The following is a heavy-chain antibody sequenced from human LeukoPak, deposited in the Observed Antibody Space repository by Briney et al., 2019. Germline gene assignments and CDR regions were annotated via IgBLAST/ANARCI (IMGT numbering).Heavy chain of an antibody. J-gene: IGHJ5*02. D-gene: IGHD1-26*01. V-gene: IGHV3-7*01. Sequence: GGSLRLSCAASGFTFSSYWMNWVRQAPGKGLEWVANIKQDGSEKYYVDSVKGRFTISRDNAKNSLYLQMNSLRAEDTAVYYCARETKTIVGATTYNWFDPWGQGTLVTVSS. CDR3: ARETKTIVGATTYNWFDP. CDR2: IKQDGSEK. CDR1: GFTFSSYW.